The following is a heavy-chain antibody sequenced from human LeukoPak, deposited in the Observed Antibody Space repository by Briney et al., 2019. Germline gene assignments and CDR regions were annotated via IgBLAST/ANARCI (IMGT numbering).Heavy chain of an antibody. J-gene: IGHJ6*03. CDR1: GFTFSSHS. V-gene: IGHV3-21*01. Sequence: GGSLRLSCAASGFTFSSHSMNWVRQAPGKGLEWVSSISSSSSYIYYADSVKGRFTISRDNAKNSLYLQMNSLRAEDTAVYYCADYSPYYYYMDVWGKGTTVTVSS. CDR3: ADYSPYYYYMDV. CDR2: ISSSSSYI. D-gene: IGHD2-15*01.